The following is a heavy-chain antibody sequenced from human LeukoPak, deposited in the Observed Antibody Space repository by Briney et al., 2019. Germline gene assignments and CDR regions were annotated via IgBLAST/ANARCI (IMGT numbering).Heavy chain of an antibody. V-gene: IGHV3-30*02. CDR1: GFTFSSYG. J-gene: IGHJ6*03. CDR3: ATLYCSSTSCYFHYYYYMDV. CDR2: LRYDGSNK. Sequence: GALRLSCAASGFTFSSYGMQWVRQAPGKGLGWVAFLRYDGSNKYYADSVKGRFTIPRDNSKNTLYLQMNSLRAEGTAVYYCATLYCSSTSCYFHYYYYMDVWGKGTTVTVSS. D-gene: IGHD2-2*01.